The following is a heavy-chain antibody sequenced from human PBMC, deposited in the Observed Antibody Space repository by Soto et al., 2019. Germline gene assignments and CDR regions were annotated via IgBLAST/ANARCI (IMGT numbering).Heavy chain of an antibody. CDR3: AKVIRQGSTRSYYYYYMDV. J-gene: IGHJ6*03. Sequence: GGSLRLSCAASGFTFSSYSMNWVRQAPGKGLEWVSSISSSSSYIYYADSVKGRFTISRDNAKNSLYLQMNSLRAEDTALYYCAKVIRQGSTRSYYYYYMDVWGKGTTVTVSS. D-gene: IGHD2-2*01. CDR2: ISSSSSYI. V-gene: IGHV3-21*04. CDR1: GFTFSSYS.